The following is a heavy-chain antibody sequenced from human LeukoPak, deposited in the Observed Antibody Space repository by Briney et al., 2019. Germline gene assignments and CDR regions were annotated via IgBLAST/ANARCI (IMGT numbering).Heavy chain of an antibody. D-gene: IGHD2-2*01. CDR3: ARDRAGVVPAADDAFDI. J-gene: IGHJ3*02. CDR2: IKQDGSEK. CDR1: GFTFSSFW. Sequence: GGSLRPSCAAPGFTFSSFWMSWVRQAPGKGLEWVANIKQDGSEKYYVDSVKGRFTISRDNAKNSLYLQMNSLRAEDTAVYYCARDRAGVVPAADDAFDIWGQGTMVTVSS. V-gene: IGHV3-7*01.